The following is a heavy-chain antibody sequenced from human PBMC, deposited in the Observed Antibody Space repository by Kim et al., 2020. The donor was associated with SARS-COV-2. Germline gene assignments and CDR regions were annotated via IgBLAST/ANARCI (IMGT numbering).Heavy chain of an antibody. D-gene: IGHD6-19*01. J-gene: IGHJ4*02. CDR3: VRGHQWLIKN. CDR1: GFTFDDYA. CDR2: ISRDGGEI. V-gene: IGHV3-43*02. Sequence: GGSLRLSCAASGFTFDDYAIQWVRQVPGKGLEWVSLISRDGGEIKYADSVKGRFTISRDNSKKSVYLQMNSLRSGDTALYYCVRGHQWLIKNWGQGTQVTVSS.